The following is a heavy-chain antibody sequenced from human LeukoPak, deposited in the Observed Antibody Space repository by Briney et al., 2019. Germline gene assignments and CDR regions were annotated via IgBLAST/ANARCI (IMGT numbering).Heavy chain of an antibody. CDR3: ARGGIQLPFDY. CDR1: GFTFRSLG. V-gene: IGHV3-30*19. Sequence: GGSLRLSCPASGFTFRSLGMHWVRQAPGKGLEWVAFVENDGTTKYYADSVRGRFTISRDNSKNTLYLQMNSLRAEDTAVYYCARGGIQLPFDYWGQGTLVTVSS. D-gene: IGHD5-18*01. CDR2: VENDGTTK. J-gene: IGHJ4*02.